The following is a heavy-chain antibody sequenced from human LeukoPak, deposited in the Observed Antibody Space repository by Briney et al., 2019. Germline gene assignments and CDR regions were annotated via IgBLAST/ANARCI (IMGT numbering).Heavy chain of an antibody. J-gene: IGHJ4*02. V-gene: IGHV4-59*08. Sequence: SETLSLTCTVSGGSINTYYWSWIRQTPGKGLEWIGYIYSSGSTKYNPSLKSRVSISVDTSKNQFPLKLSSVTAADTALYYCARQYGSYNPFDYWGPRTLVTVSS. CDR1: GGSINTYY. CDR2: IYSSGST. CDR3: ARQYGSYNPFDY. D-gene: IGHD3-10*01.